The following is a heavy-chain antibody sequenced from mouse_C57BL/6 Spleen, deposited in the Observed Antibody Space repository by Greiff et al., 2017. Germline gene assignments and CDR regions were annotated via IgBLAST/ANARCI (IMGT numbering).Heavy chain of an antibody. CDR1: GFTFSSYA. J-gene: IGHJ3*01. V-gene: IGHV5-9-1*02. D-gene: IGHD4-1*01. Sequence: EVKLMESGEGLVKPGGSLKLSCAASGFTFSSYAMSWVRQTPEKRLEWVAYISSGGDYIYYADTVKGRFTISRDNARNTLYLQMSSLKSEDTAMYYCTRGDWDGIAYWGQGTLVTVSA. CDR2: ISSGGDYI. CDR3: TRGDWDGIAY.